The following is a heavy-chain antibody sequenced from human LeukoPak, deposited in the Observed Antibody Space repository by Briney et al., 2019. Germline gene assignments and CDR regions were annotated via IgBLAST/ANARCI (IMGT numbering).Heavy chain of an antibody. J-gene: IGHJ4*02. V-gene: IGHV4-39*01. Sequence: SETLSLTCTVSGGSISSNSYFWGWIRQPPGKGLEWIGSIYYSGSTYYNPSLKSRVTISVDTSENQFSLKLSSVTAADTAVYYCARLGYYDSSGYYYQYFDYWGQGTLVTVSS. D-gene: IGHD3-22*01. CDR3: ARLGYYDSSGYYYQYFDY. CDR2: IYYSGST. CDR1: GGSISSNSYF.